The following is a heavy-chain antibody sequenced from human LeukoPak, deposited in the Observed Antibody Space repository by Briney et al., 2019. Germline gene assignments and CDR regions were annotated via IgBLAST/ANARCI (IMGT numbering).Heavy chain of an antibody. CDR1: GFPFSSYW. V-gene: IGHV3-7*03. CDR3: SKDQFERGSGWDSGY. CDR2: IKQDGSKK. J-gene: IGHJ4*02. Sequence: GGSLRLSCVASGFPFSSYWMTWVRQAPGKGLEWVANIKQDGSKKSYVDSVKGRFTISRDTSKNTVYLQMNSLRAEDTALYYCSKDQFERGSGWDSGYWGQGALVTVSS. D-gene: IGHD6-19*01.